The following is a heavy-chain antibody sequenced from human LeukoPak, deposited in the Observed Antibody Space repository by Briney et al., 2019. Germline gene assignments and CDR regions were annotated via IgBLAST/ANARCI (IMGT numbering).Heavy chain of an antibody. J-gene: IGHJ4*02. D-gene: IGHD2-21*01. V-gene: IGHV3-23*01. CDR2: ISASGGST. CDR1: GFTFSSYA. CDR3: AKSIIDY. Sequence: GGSLRLSCAASGFTFSSYATSWVRQAPGKGLEWVSTISASGGSTYYVDSVKGRFTISRDNSKNTLSLQMNSLRAEDTAVYYCAKSIIDYWGQGTLVTVSS.